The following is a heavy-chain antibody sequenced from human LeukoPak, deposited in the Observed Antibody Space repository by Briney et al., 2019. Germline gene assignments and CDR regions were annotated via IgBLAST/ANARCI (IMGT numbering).Heavy chain of an antibody. J-gene: IGHJ4*02. CDR3: AKLGQYYFDY. V-gene: IGHV3-23*01. CDR1: GFILGNYD. CDR2: ISSRGGGT. Sequence: PGRTLGLSCAASGFILGNYDMSWVRQAPGRGRECVSDISSRGGGTYYADSVKGRFTISRDNSQNTLYLQMNSLRVEDTALYYCAKLGQYYFDYWGQGTLVTVSS.